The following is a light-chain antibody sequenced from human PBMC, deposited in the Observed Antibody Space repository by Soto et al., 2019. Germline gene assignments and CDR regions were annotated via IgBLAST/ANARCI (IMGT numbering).Light chain of an antibody. Sequence: DVVMTQSPLSLPVTLGQSASISCTSSQSLVYADGNTYLNWLQQRPGQSPRRLIYKVFNRDSGVSDRFSGSASGSEFTLTISRVEAEDVGVYYCMQGTHWPRTFGQGTKVDIK. CDR1: QSLVYADGNTY. CDR3: MQGTHWPRT. CDR2: KVF. V-gene: IGKV2-30*01. J-gene: IGKJ1*01.